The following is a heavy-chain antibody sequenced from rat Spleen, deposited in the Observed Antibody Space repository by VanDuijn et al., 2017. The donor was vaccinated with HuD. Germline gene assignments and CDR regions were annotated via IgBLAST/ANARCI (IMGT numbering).Heavy chain of an antibody. CDR2: IWTGGST. CDR1: GFSLTSYN. CDR3: ASLGGDY. D-gene: IGHD5-1*01. J-gene: IGHJ3*01. Sequence: QVQLKESGPGLVQPSQTLSLTCTVSGFSLTSYNVHWVRQPTGKGLEWMGVIWTGGSTDYNSALKSRLSISRDTSKSQVFLKMNSLQTEDTAMYFCASLGGDYWGRGTLVTVSS. V-gene: IGHV2-30*01.